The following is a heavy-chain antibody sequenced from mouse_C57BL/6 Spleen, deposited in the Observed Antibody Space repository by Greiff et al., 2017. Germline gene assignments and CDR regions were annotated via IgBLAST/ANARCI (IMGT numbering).Heavy chain of an antibody. D-gene: IGHD1-1*01. CDR3: ARQSLITTVVATEDYAMDY. Sequence: EVHLVESGGDLVKPGGSLKLSCAASGFTFSSYGMSWVRQTPDKRLEWVATISSGGSYTYYPDSVKGRFTISRDNAKNTLYLQMSSLKSEDTAMYYCARQSLITTVVATEDYAMDYWGQGTSVTVSS. CDR1: GFTFSSYG. V-gene: IGHV5-6*01. CDR2: ISSGGSYT. J-gene: IGHJ4*01.